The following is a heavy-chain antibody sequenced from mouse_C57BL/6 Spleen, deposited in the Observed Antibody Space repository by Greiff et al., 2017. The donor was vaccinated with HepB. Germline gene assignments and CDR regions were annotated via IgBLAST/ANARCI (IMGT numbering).Heavy chain of an antibody. Sequence: QVQLKESGAELVRPGTSVKESCKASGYAFTNYLIEWVKQRPGQGLEWIGVINPGSGGTNYNEKFKGKATLTADKSSSTAYMQLSSLTSEDSAVSFCARSWSAGTRFAFRGQGTLVIVSA. V-gene: IGHV1-54*01. D-gene: IGHD4-1*01. CDR3: ARSWSAGTRFAF. CDR2: INPGSGGT. J-gene: IGHJ3*01. CDR1: GYAFTNYL.